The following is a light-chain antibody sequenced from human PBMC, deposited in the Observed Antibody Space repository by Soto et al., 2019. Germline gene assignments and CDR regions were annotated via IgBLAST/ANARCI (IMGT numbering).Light chain of an antibody. CDR1: QSVDGK. CDR3: QQYANRPPLT. Sequence: EIVMTQSQVTLSVSPGERATLSCRASQSVDGKLAWYQQKPGQAPRLLIYGASTRATGIPARFSGSGSGTEFTLTISSLQSEDFAVYYCQQYANRPPLTFGGGTKVDIK. V-gene: IGKV3-15*01. CDR2: GAS. J-gene: IGKJ4*01.